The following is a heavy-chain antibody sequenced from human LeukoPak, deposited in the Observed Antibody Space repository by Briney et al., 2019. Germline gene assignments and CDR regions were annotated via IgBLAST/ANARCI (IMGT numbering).Heavy chain of an antibody. V-gene: IGHV3-74*01. CDR1: GFDFSSNW. CDR3: AKDHYWSIDY. Sequence: GGSLRLSCVASGFDFSSNWMHWVRHAPGQGLVWVSRIKGDGISTNYADSAKGRFTISRDIAKNTLYLQMNSLRAEDTGVYYCAKDHYWSIDYWGRGTLVTVSS. D-gene: IGHD3-3*01. J-gene: IGHJ4*02. CDR2: IKGDGIST.